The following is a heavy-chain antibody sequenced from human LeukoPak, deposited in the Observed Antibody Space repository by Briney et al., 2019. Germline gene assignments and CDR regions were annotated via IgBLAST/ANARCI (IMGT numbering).Heavy chain of an antibody. J-gene: IGHJ4*02. CDR1: GFTFSSYA. CDR2: ISGSGGST. CDR3: AKGLEYSGSYESEFDY. D-gene: IGHD1-26*01. V-gene: IGHV3-23*01. Sequence: GGSLRLSCAASGFTFSSYAMSWVRQAPGKGLEWVSAISGSGGSTYYADSVKGRFTISRDNSKNTLYLQMNSLRAEDTAVYYCAKGLEYSGSYESEFDYWGQGTLVTASS.